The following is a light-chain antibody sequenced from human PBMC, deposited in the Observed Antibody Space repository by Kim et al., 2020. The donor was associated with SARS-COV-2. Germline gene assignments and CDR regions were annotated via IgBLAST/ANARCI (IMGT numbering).Light chain of an antibody. Sequence: ASVGDRVTITCQASQAINNDLAWLQQKPGNAPKSLIYAASTLQSGGPSKFSGSGSGTDFTLTISSLQPEDFATYYCQQYNSFPVTFGGGTKVDIK. V-gene: IGKV1-16*02. CDR3: QQYNSFPVT. CDR1: QAINND. CDR2: AAS. J-gene: IGKJ4*01.